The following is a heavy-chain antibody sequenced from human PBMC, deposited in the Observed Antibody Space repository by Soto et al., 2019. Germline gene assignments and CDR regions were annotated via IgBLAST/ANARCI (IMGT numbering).Heavy chain of an antibody. CDR1: GFTFSSYS. CDR2: ISSSSSYI. V-gene: IGHV3-21*01. D-gene: IGHD3-16*01. CDR3: ARDTSWASPFDP. J-gene: IGHJ5*02. Sequence: VGSLRLSCAASGFTFSSYSMNWVRQAPGKGLEWVSSISSSSSYIYYADSVKGRFTISRDNAKNSLHLQMNSLRAEDTAVYYCARDTSWASPFDPWGQGTLVTVSS.